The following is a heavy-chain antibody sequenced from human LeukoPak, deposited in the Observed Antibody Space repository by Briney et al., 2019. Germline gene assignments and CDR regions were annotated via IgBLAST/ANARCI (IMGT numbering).Heavy chain of an antibody. Sequence: GGSLRLSCAASGFTFSSYWMHWVRQAPGKGLVWVSRINSDGSSTSYADSVRGRFTISRDNAKNTLYLQMNSLRAEDTAVYYCARGSAAGTGDYWGQGTLVTVSS. D-gene: IGHD6-13*01. J-gene: IGHJ4*02. CDR3: ARGSAAGTGDY. CDR2: INSDGSST. V-gene: IGHV3-74*01. CDR1: GFTFSSYW.